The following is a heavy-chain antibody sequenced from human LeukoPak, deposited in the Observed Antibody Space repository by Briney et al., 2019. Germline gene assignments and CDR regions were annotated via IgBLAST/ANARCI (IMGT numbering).Heavy chain of an antibody. CDR1: GGSISTAY. CDR2: IYYSGST. CDR3: ARVTTMTTVTTHYYYGMDV. D-gene: IGHD4-11*01. J-gene: IGHJ6*02. V-gene: IGHV4-31*03. Sequence: SETLSLTCSVSGGSISTAYWSWIRQHPGKGLEWIGYIYYSGSTYYNPSLKSRVTISVDTSKNQFSLKLSSVTAADTAVYYCARVTTMTTVTTHYYYGMDVWGQGTTVTVSS.